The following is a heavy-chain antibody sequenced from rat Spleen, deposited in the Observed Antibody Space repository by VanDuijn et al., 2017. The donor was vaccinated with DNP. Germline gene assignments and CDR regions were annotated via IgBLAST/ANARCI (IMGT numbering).Heavy chain of an antibody. D-gene: IGHD5-1*01. CDR2: ITNGGGNT. J-gene: IGHJ4*01. V-gene: IGHV5S23*01. Sequence: EVQLVESGGGLVQPGRSLKLSCAASGFTFRNYYMAWVRQAPAKGLEWVASITNGGGNTYYRDSVKGRFTISRDNAKSTLYLQMDSLRSEDTATYYCTRDFEVGVWGQGTSVTVSS. CDR3: TRDFEVGV. CDR1: GFTFRNYY.